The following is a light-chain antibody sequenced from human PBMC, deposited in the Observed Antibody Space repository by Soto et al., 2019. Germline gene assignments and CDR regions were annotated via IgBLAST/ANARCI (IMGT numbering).Light chain of an antibody. V-gene: IGKV3-15*01. J-gene: IGKJ5*01. Sequence: EVVMTQSTATLSVSPGKRVTLSCRASQFVSNNLVWYQQKPGQAPRVVIYKTSTRATGIPARFSGSGSGTEFTLTISSLQSEVVAFYYCQQYNDWPPITFGQGIRLEI. CDR2: KTS. CDR3: QQYNDWPPIT. CDR1: QFVSNN.